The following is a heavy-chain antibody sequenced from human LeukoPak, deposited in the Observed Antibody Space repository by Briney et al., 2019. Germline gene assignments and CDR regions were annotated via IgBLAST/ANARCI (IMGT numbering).Heavy chain of an antibody. CDR3: ANDWVYSGYDENDAFDI. J-gene: IGHJ3*02. V-gene: IGHV3-30*02. CDR2: IRYDGSNK. CDR1: GFTFSSYG. D-gene: IGHD5-12*01. Sequence: PGGSLRLSCASSGFTFSSYGMHWVRQAPGKGLEWVAFIRYDGSNKYYADSVKGRFTIPRDNSKNTLYVQMNSLRAEDTAVYYCANDWVYSGYDENDAFDIWGQGTMVTVSS.